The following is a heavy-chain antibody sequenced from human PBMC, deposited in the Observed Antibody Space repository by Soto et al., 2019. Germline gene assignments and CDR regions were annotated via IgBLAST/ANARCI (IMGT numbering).Heavy chain of an antibody. V-gene: IGHV1-69*14. J-gene: IGHJ4*02. CDR1: GGTFSSYA. CDR2: IIPIFGTA. Sequence: QVQLVQSGAEVKKPGSSVKVSCKASGGTFSSYAISWVRQAPGQGLEWMGGIIPIFGTANYAQKFQDRVKFTAEKPKNTANMEVSSPSTEYTAVYYCAGPKGGYRYGYDYRDQGTLVTVS. D-gene: IGHD5-18*01. CDR3: AGPKGGYRYGYDY.